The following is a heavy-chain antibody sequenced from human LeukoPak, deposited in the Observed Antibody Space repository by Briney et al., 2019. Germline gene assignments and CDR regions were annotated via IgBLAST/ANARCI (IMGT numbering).Heavy chain of an antibody. CDR3: ARESCSSSWYTL. Sequence: SETLSLTCTVSGGSISSHYWSWIRQPPGKGLEWIGYIYYSGSTNYNPSLKSRVTISVDTSKNQFSLKLSSVTAADTAVYYWARESCSSSWYTLWGQGTLVTVSS. D-gene: IGHD6-13*01. V-gene: IGHV4-59*11. CDR2: IYYSGST. CDR1: GGSISSHY. J-gene: IGHJ4*02.